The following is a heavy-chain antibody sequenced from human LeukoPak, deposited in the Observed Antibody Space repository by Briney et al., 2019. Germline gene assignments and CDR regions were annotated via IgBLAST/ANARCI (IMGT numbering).Heavy chain of an antibody. D-gene: IGHD3-10*01. J-gene: IGHJ4*02. V-gene: IGHV5-51*01. Sequence: AGESLKISCKGSGYSFTKYWIAWVRQMPGKGLEWMGIIYPGDPDTRYSPSFQGHVTISADKSISTAYLQWSSLKASDTAMYYCARAAYFHGSGTHFDYWGQGTLVTVSS. CDR2: IYPGDPDT. CDR1: GYSFTKYW. CDR3: ARAAYFHGSGTHFDY.